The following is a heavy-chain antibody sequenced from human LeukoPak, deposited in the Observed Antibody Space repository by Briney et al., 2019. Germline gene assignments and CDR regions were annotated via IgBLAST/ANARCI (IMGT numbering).Heavy chain of an antibody. CDR1: GFTFSSYA. CDR3: AKGESHYYDSSGYYLEYFQH. CDR2: ISGSGGST. Sequence: GGSLRLSCAASGFTFSSYAMSWVRQAPGKGLEWVSAISGSGGSTYYADSVKGRFTISRDNPKNTLYLQMNSLRAEDTAVYYCAKGESHYYDSSGYYLEYFQHWGQGTLVTVSS. D-gene: IGHD3-22*01. J-gene: IGHJ1*01. V-gene: IGHV3-23*01.